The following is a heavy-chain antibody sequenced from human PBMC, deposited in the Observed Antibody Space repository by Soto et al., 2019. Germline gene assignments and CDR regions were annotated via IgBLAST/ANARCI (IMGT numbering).Heavy chain of an antibody. V-gene: IGHV3-66*03. D-gene: IGHD3-10*01. CDR3: ARVDYYGSGSYDAFDI. Sequence: PGGSLRLSCAASGFTVSSNYMSWVRQAPGKGLEWVSVIYNCGSTYYADSVKGRFTISRDNSKNTLYLQMNSLRAEDTAVYYCARVDYYGSGSYDAFDIWGQGTMVTVSS. CDR1: GFTVSSNY. CDR2: IYNCGST. J-gene: IGHJ3*02.